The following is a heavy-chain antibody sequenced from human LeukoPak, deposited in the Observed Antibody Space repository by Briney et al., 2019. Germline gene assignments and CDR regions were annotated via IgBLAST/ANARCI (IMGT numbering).Heavy chain of an antibody. CDR3: ANNYDILTGYYSGLDH. CDR2: ISGSGGST. CDR1: GFTFSGYA. J-gene: IGHJ4*02. V-gene: IGHV3-23*01. Sequence: GGSLRLSCAASGFTFSGYAMSWVRQAPGKGLEWVSAISGSGGSTYYADSVKGRFTISRDNSKNTLYLQMNSLRAEDTAVYYCANNYDILTGYYSGLDHWGQGTLVTVSS. D-gene: IGHD3-9*01.